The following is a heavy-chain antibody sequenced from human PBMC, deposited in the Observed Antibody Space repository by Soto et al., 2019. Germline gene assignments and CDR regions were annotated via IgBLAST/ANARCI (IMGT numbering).Heavy chain of an antibody. D-gene: IGHD6-19*01. Sequence: SETLSLACTVSGGSISSYYWTWFRQPIGKGLEWIGYIYYSGSTNYNPSLKSRVTISVDTSKNQFSLKLSSVIAADTAVYFCARHPTTVAGTYALDIWGQGSMVTVSS. J-gene: IGHJ3*02. CDR3: ARHPTTVAGTYALDI. V-gene: IGHV4-59*08. CDR1: GGSISSYY. CDR2: IYYSGST.